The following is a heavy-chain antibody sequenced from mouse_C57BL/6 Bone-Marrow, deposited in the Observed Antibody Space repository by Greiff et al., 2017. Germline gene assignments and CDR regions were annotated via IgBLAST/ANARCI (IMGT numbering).Heavy chain of an antibody. Sequence: VQLKESGPELVKPGASVKMSCKASGYTFTDYNMHWVKQSHGKSLEWIGYINPNNGGTSYNQKFKGKATLTVNKSSSTAYMELRSLTSEDSAVYYCARDVGYYDYWYFDVWGTGTTVTVSS. CDR3: ARDVGYYDYWYFDV. CDR2: INPNNGGT. CDR1: GYTFTDYN. J-gene: IGHJ1*03. V-gene: IGHV1-22*01. D-gene: IGHD2-3*01.